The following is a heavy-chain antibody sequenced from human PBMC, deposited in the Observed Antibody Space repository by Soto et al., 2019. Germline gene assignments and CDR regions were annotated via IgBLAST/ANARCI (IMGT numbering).Heavy chain of an antibody. Sequence: SETLSLTCTVSGGSISSSSYYWGWIRQPPGKGLEWIGSIYYSGSTYYNPSLKSRVTISVDTSKNQFSLKLSSLTAADTAVYYCARQYNWNYGAFDIWGQGTMVTVSS. CDR1: GGSISSSSYY. V-gene: IGHV4-39*01. CDR2: IYYSGST. CDR3: ARQYNWNYGAFDI. J-gene: IGHJ3*02. D-gene: IGHD1-7*01.